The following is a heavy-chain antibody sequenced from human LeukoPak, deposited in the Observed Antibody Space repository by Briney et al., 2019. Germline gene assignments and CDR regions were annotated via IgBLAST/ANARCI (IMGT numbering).Heavy chain of an antibody. CDR2: ITGSGGDA. Sequence: LPGGSLRLSCAASGFTFSNYAMNWVRQAPGKGLEWVSSITGSGGDAYYADSVKGRFTISRDNSKNTLYLQMNSLRAEDTAVYYCARNSQYDYIWGSYREYFDYWGQGTLVTVSS. J-gene: IGHJ4*02. D-gene: IGHD3-16*02. V-gene: IGHV3-23*01. CDR3: ARNSQYDYIWGSYREYFDY. CDR1: GFTFSNYA.